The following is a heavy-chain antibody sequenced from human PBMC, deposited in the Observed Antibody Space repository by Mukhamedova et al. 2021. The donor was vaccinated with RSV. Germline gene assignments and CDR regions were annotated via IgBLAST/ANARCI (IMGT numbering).Heavy chain of an antibody. V-gene: IGHV5-51*06. J-gene: IGHJ4*02. D-gene: IGHD3-10*01. CDR2: YPGDSDT. Sequence: YPGDSDTRNRPSFQGQVTMSADKSISTAYLQWSSLTASDTAIYFCARWRNTHYFDYWGQGTLVTVSS. CDR3: ARWRNTHYFDY.